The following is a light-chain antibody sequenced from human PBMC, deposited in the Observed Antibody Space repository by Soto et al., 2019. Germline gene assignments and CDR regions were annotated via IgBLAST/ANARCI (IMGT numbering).Light chain of an antibody. V-gene: IGLV1-40*01. Sequence: QSVLTQPPSVSGAPGQRVTISCTGSSSNIGAGYDVKWYQQLPRTAPKLLIYDNSNRPSGVPDRFSASKSGTSASLAITGLQAEDEADYYCQSDDSSLSGSVVFGGGTKLTVL. J-gene: IGLJ2*01. CDR1: SSNIGAGYD. CDR3: QSDDSSLSGSVV. CDR2: DNS.